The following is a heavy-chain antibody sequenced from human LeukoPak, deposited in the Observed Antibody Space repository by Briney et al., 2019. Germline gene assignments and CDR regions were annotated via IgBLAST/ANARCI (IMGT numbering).Heavy chain of an antibody. CDR1: GGSIGSYY. Sequence: SETLSLTCTVSGGSIGSYYWSWIRQPPGKGLEWIGYIYYSGSTNYNPSLKSRVTMSVDTSKNQFSLKLSSVTAADTAVYYCARDGVTAMPYNWFDPWGQGTLVTVSS. D-gene: IGHD2-21*02. CDR2: IYYSGST. J-gene: IGHJ5*02. V-gene: IGHV4-59*12. CDR3: ARDGVTAMPYNWFDP.